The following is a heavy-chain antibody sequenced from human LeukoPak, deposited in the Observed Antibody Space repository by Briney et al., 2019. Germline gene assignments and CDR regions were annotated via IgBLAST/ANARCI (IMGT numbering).Heavy chain of an antibody. J-gene: IGHJ4*02. CDR2: ISAYNGNT. CDR3: ARDQTRRPVAGTVLHKY. V-gene: IGHV1-18*01. Sequence: GASVKVSCKASGYTFTSYGISWVRQAPGQGLEWMGWISAYNGNTNYAQKLQGRVTMTTDTSTSTAYMELRSLRSDDTAVYYCARDQTRRPVAGTVLHKYWGQGTLVTVSS. CDR1: GYTFTSYG. D-gene: IGHD6-19*01.